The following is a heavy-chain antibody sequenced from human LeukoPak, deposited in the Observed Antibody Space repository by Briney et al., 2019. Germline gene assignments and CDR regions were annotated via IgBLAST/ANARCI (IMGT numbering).Heavy chain of an antibody. J-gene: IGHJ4*02. Sequence: SETLSLTCTVSGGSISSSSYYWGWIRQPPGKGLEWIGSIYYSGSTYYNPSLKSRVTISVDTSKNQFSLKLSSVTAADPAVYYWARGFLRGSYYPPPLFFAYGGQGTRVTGPS. CDR1: GGSISSSSYY. V-gene: IGHV4-39*07. D-gene: IGHD1-26*01. CDR3: ARGFLRGSYYPPPLFFAY. CDR2: IYYSGST.